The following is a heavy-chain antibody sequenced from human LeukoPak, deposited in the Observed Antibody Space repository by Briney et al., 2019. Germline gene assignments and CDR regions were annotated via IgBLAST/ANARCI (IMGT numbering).Heavy chain of an antibody. J-gene: IGHJ4*02. D-gene: IGHD5-24*01. Sequence: GGSLRLSCAASGFTFSSYSMNWVRQAPGKGLEWVSSISSSSSYIYYADSVKGRFTISRDNAKKSLYLQMNSRRAEDTAVYYCAREGRDGYNYNYWGQGTLVTVSS. CDR1: GFTFSSYS. V-gene: IGHV3-21*01. CDR3: AREGRDGYNYNY. CDR2: ISSSSSYI.